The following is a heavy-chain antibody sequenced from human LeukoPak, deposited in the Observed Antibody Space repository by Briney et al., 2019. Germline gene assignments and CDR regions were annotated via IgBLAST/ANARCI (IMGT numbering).Heavy chain of an antibody. Sequence: PSETLSLTCTVSGGSISSYYWSWIRQPPGKGLEWIGYIYYSGSTNYNPSLKSRVTISVDTSKNQFSLKLSSVTAADTAVYYCARTIGYCSGGSCYFRYFDLWGRGTLVTVSS. CDR3: ARTIGYCSGGSCYFRYFDL. V-gene: IGHV4-59*01. J-gene: IGHJ2*01. CDR1: GGSISSYY. CDR2: IYYSGST. D-gene: IGHD2-15*01.